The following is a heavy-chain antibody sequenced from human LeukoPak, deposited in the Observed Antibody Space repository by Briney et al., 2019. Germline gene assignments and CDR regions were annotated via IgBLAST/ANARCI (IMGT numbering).Heavy chain of an antibody. D-gene: IGHD3-22*01. Sequence: SETLSLTCTVSGGSISSYYWSWIRQPPGKGLEWIGYIYYSGSTNYNPSLKSRVTISVDTSKNQFSLKLSSVTAAATAVYYCARNSKQGYYDSSGYYPFDYWGQGTLVTVSS. V-gene: IGHV4-59*01. CDR3: ARNSKQGYYDSSGYYPFDY. J-gene: IGHJ4*02. CDR2: IYYSGST. CDR1: GGSISSYY.